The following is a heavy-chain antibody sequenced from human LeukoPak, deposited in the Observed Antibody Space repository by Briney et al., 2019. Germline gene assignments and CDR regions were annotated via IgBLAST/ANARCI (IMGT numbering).Heavy chain of an antibody. V-gene: IGHV1-18*01. Sequence: ASVKVSCKASGYTFTSYGISWVRQAPGQGLEWMGWISAYNGNTNYAQKLQGRVTMTTDTSTSTAYMELRSLRSDDTAVYYCARMAIFGVVLYGVDVWGQGTTVTVSS. CDR1: GYTFTSYG. J-gene: IGHJ6*02. CDR2: ISAYNGNT. CDR3: ARMAIFGVVLYGVDV. D-gene: IGHD3-3*01.